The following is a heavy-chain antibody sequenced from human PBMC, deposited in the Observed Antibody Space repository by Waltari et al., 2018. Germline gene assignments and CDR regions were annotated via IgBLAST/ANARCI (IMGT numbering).Heavy chain of an antibody. J-gene: IGHJ4*02. CDR2: ISSSGSTI. CDR1: GFTFSDYY. V-gene: IGHV3-11*01. CDR3: ARVRYFDWLFLIDY. Sequence: QVQLVESGGGLVKPGGSLRLSCASSGFTFSDYYMRWIRQVPGKGLEVVSYISSSGSTIYYADSVKGRFTISRDNAKNSLYLQMNSLRAEDTAVYYCARVRYFDWLFLIDYWGQGTLVTVSS. D-gene: IGHD3-9*01.